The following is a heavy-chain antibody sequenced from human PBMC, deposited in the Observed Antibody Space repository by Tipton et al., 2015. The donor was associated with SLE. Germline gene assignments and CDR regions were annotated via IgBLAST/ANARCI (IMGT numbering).Heavy chain of an antibody. V-gene: IGHV3-21*01. CDR1: GFTFSSYS. D-gene: IGHD6-13*01. J-gene: IGHJ4*02. CDR3: AKNPADRSSWTYYFDY. Sequence: SLRLSCAASGFTFSSYSMNWVRQAPGKGLEWVSSISSSSSYIYYADSVKGRFTISRDNSKNTLYLQMNSLRAEDTAVYYCAKNPADRSSWTYYFDYWGQGTLVTVSS. CDR2: ISSSSSYI.